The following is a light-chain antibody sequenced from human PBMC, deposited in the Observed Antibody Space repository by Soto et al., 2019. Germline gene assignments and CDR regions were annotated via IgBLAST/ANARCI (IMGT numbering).Light chain of an antibody. J-gene: IGKJ5*01. Sequence: EVVLTQSPVTLSLSPGERATLSCRASQSVQSYLAWYQQKPGQAPRLLIYDSSNRATGVPARFSGSGSVTDFTLTISTLEPEDFAVYYCQHRSSWPVTFGQGTRLEIK. CDR1: QSVQSY. CDR3: QHRSSWPVT. V-gene: IGKV3-11*01. CDR2: DSS.